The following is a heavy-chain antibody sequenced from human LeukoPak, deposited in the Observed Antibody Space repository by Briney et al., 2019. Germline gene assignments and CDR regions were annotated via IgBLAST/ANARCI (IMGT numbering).Heavy chain of an antibody. CDR2: ISGSGGST. J-gene: IGHJ4*02. CDR3: AKASYDSSGYFVVDY. D-gene: IGHD3-22*01. CDR1: GFTFSSYG. Sequence: GVTLRLSCAASGFTFSSYGMSWVRQAPGKGLEWVSAISGSGGSTYYADSVKGRFTISRDNSKNTLYLQMNSLRAEDTAVYYCAKASYDSSGYFVVDYWGQGTLVTVSS. V-gene: IGHV3-23*01.